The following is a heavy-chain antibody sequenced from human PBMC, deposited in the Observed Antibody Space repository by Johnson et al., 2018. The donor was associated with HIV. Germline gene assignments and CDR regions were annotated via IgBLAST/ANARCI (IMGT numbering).Heavy chain of an antibody. J-gene: IGHJ3*02. V-gene: IGHV3-30-3*01. D-gene: IGHD2-8*02. CDR2: ISYDGSNK. CDR3: ARDELRDTGAFDI. CDR1: GFTFSSYA. Sequence: QVQLVESGGGVVQPGRSLRLSCAVSGFTFSSYAMHWVRQTPGKGLEWVAIISYDGSNKYYADSVKGRFTISRDNSKNTLYQQMNSLRAEDTAVYYCARDELRDTGAFDIWGQGTMVTVSS.